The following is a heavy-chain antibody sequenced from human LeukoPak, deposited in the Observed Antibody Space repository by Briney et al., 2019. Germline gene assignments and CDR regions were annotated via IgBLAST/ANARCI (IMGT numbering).Heavy chain of an antibody. D-gene: IGHD2-2*01. CDR3: AKSIAAMNFFDC. J-gene: IGHJ4*02. V-gene: IGHV3-33*06. Sequence: PGGSLRLSCAASGFTFSNYGMHWVRQAPGRGLEWVAVIWYDGSNKFYADSVKGRFTISRDNSRNTLYLQMNSLRAEDTAIYYCAKSIAAMNFFDCRGQGTLVTVSS. CDR1: GFTFSNYG. CDR2: IWYDGSNK.